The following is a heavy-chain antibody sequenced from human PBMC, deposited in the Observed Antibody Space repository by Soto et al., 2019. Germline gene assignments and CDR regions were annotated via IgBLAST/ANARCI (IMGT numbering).Heavy chain of an antibody. CDR2: IYYSGST. D-gene: IGHD1-26*01. CDR3: ARLRPSGSHDY. V-gene: IGHV4-61*08. J-gene: IGHJ4*02. Sequence: SETLSLTCTVSGGSISSGDYYWSWIRQPPGKGLEWIGYIYYSGSTNYNPSLKSRLTISVDTSKNQFSLKLNSVTAADTAVYYCARLRPSGSHDYWGQGTLVTVSS. CDR1: GGSISSGDYY.